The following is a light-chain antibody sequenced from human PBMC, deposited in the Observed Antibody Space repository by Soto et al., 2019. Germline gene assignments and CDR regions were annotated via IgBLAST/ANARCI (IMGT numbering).Light chain of an antibody. CDR2: GVY. V-gene: IGKV3D-15*01. Sequence: IVLTQSPGTLSLSPGERATLSCRASQTGNNNYLAWYQHKSGQAPRLLIYGVYTRASGIPDRFSGSGSGTEFTLTISSLQSEDFAVYYCQQYKNGWAFGQGTKVDI. CDR1: QTGNNN. CDR3: QQYKNGWA. J-gene: IGKJ1*01.